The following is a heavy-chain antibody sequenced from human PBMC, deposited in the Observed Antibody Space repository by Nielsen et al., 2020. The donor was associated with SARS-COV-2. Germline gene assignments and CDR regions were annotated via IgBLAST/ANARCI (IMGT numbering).Heavy chain of an antibody. D-gene: IGHD5-12*01. V-gene: IGHV1-2*06. CDR1: GYTFTGYY. Sequence: SVTVSCKASGYTFTGYYMHWVRQAPGQGLEWMGRINPNSGGTNYAQKFQGRVTMTRDTSISTAYMELSRLRSDDTAVYYCAREDLVATIFNYYYGMDVWGQGTTVTVSS. J-gene: IGHJ6*02. CDR2: INPNSGGT. CDR3: AREDLVATIFNYYYGMDV.